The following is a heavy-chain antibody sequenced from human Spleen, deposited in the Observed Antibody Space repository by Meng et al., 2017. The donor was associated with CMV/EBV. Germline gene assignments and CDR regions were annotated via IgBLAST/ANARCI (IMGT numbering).Heavy chain of an antibody. CDR1: GYTFTSRG. D-gene: IGHD2-2*02. Sequence: ASVKVSCKASGYTFTSRGISWVRQAPGQGLEWMGWISTYSGNTNYAQKFQGRVTVTTDTTTSTAYMELRSLRSDDTAVYYCVRDCVTPSCYRDTRGGFDHWGPGTLVIVSS. V-gene: IGHV1-18*01. CDR3: VRDCVTPSCYRDTRGGFDH. J-gene: IGHJ4*02. CDR2: ISTYSGNT.